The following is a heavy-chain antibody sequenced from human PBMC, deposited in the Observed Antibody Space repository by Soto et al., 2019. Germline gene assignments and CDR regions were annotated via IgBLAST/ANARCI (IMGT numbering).Heavy chain of an antibody. CDR1: GFTFGSSS. Sequence: GGSLRHSCAASGFTFGSSSMNWVRQAPGKGLEWVSSISSSSSYIYYADSVKGRFTISRDNAKNSLYLQMNGLTAEDTAVYYCARDSGYDYYYYYYGMDVWGQG. V-gene: IGHV3-21*01. J-gene: IGHJ6*02. D-gene: IGHD5-12*01. CDR2: ISSSSSYI. CDR3: ARDSGYDYYYYYYGMDV.